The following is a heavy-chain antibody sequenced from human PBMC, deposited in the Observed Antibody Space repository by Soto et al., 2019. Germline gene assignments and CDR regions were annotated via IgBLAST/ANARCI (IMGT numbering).Heavy chain of an antibody. V-gene: IGHV3-11*01. CDR2: LSRSGNTI. J-gene: IGHJ3*02. CDR3: ARSSGLYEADAFDM. CDR1: GFTFGDYE. Sequence: QVQLVESGGGLVQPGGSLRLSCAASGFTFGDYEMSWIRQAAGKGPEWVSFLSRSGNTIYYADSVKGRFSISRDNAENSLYLQMERLRVEDTATYFCARSSGLYEADAFDMWGQGTMVTVSA. D-gene: IGHD6-19*01.